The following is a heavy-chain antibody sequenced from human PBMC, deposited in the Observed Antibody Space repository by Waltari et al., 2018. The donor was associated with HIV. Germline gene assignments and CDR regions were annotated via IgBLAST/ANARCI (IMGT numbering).Heavy chain of an antibody. J-gene: IGHJ5*02. Sequence: EVQLVESGGGLVQPGGSLRLSCAASGFTFSSYSMNWVRQAPGKGLEWVSYISSSSSTIYYADSVKGRFTISRDNAKNSLYLQMNSLRAEDTAVYYCARDKGASGYGWFDPWGQGTLVTVSS. CDR1: GFTFSSYS. V-gene: IGHV3-48*04. D-gene: IGHD3-22*01. CDR2: ISSSSSTI. CDR3: ARDKGASGYGWFDP.